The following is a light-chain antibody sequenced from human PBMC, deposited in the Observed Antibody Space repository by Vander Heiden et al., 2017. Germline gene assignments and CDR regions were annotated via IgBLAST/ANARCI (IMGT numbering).Light chain of an antibody. J-gene: IGLJ3*02. Sequence: QSVLTQPPSASGTPGQRVTISCSGSSSNIGSNYVYWYQQLPGPAPKLLIYRNNQRPAGVTERFSGSKSGTSASLAISGLRSEDEADYYCAAWDDSLSGWVFGGGTKLTVL. CDR3: AAWDDSLSGWV. V-gene: IGLV1-47*01. CDR2: RNN. CDR1: SSNIGSNY.